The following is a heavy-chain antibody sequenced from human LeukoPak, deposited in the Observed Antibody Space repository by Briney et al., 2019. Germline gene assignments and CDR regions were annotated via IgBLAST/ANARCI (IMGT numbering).Heavy chain of an antibody. D-gene: IGHD2-2*02. J-gene: IGHJ4*02. V-gene: IGHV1-69*04. Sequence: GASVKVSCKASGGTFSSYAISWVRQAPGQGLEWMGRIIPILGIANYAQKFQGRVTITADKSTSTAYMELSSLRSEDTAVYYCARGLAYCSSTSCYIHWGQGTLVTVSS. CDR2: IIPILGIA. CDR1: GGTFSSYA. CDR3: ARGLAYCSSTSCYIH.